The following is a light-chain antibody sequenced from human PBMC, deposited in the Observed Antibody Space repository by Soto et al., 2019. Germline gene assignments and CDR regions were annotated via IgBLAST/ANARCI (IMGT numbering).Light chain of an antibody. CDR1: QNIYSN. Sequence: IPLTQSPATVSVSPGETVTLSCRASQNIYSNLGWYQQRPGQAPRLIIYRASTRATGIPARFSGSGSGTEFTLTINSLQSEDFAVYYCQQYNSLWAFGRGTKVDI. V-gene: IGKV3-15*01. J-gene: IGKJ4*02. CDR3: QQYNSLWA. CDR2: RAS.